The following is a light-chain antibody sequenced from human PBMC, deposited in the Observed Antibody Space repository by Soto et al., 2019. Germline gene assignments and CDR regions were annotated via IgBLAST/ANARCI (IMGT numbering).Light chain of an antibody. CDR2: RAS. CDR3: QHYGSTLIT. Sequence: EIVLTQSPGTLSLSPGERATLSCRASQSVTSSYLAWYQKKPGQSPRLLIYRASSRAIGIADRFSGSGSGTDFTLTISRLEAEDFAVYYCQHYGSTLITFGQGTRLEIK. V-gene: IGKV3-20*01. CDR1: QSVTSSY. J-gene: IGKJ5*01.